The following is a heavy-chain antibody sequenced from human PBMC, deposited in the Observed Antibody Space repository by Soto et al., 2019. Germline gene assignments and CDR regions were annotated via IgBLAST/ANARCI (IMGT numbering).Heavy chain of an antibody. J-gene: IGHJ6*02. Sequence: PSETLSLTCTVSGGSISSYYWSWIRQPPGKGLEWIGYIYYSGSTNYNPSLKSRVTISVDTSKNQFSLKLSSVTAADTAVYYCARLRAHPNPRDYYYYGMDVWGQGTTVTVSS. CDR2: IYYSGST. CDR1: GGSISSYY. CDR3: ARLRAHPNPRDYYYYGMDV. D-gene: IGHD7-27*01. V-gene: IGHV4-59*08.